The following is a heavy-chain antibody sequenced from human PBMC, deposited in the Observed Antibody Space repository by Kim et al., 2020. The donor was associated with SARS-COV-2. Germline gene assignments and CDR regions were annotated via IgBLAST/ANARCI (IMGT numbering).Heavy chain of an antibody. Sequence: GESLKISCKGSGYSFTSYWISWVRQMPGKGLEWMGRIDPSDSYTNYSPSFQGHVTISADKSISTAYLQWSSLKASDTAMYYCARTDPYSSGWYGPYYFDYWGQGTLVTVSS. J-gene: IGHJ4*02. CDR3: ARTDPYSSGWYGPYYFDY. V-gene: IGHV5-10-1*01. D-gene: IGHD6-19*01. CDR2: IDPSDSYT. CDR1: GYSFTSYW.